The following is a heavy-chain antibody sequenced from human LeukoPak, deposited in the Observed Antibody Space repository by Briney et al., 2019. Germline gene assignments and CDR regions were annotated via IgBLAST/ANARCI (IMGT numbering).Heavy chain of an antibody. CDR2: IYYSGST. D-gene: IGHD5-18*01. J-gene: IGHJ4*02. Sequence: SETLSLTCTVSGGSIGSYYWSWIRQPPGKGLEWIGHIYYSGSTNYNPSLKSRVTISVNTSKNQFSLKLSSVTAADTAVYYCARRAPYSYEWSTLDYWGQGTLVTVSS. CDR3: ARRAPYSYEWSTLDY. CDR1: GGSIGSYY. V-gene: IGHV4-59*08.